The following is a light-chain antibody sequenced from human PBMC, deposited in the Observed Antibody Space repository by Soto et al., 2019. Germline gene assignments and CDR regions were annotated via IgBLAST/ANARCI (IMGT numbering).Light chain of an antibody. J-gene: IGLJ1*01. CDR3: SSFSSSSTPYV. V-gene: IGLV2-14*01. CDR2: EVN. CDR1: STDVGGYKY. Sequence: QSVLTPPASVSGSPGQSITISCTGTSTDVGGYKYVSWYQQHPGTAPKLMIFEVNGRPSGVSDRFSGSKSCNTASLTISGLQPEDEADYYCSSFSSSSTPYVFGSGTNVTGL.